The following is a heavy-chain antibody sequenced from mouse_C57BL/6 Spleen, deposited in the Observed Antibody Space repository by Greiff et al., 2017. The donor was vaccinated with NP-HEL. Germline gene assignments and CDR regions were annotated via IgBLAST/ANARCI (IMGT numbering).Heavy chain of an antibody. V-gene: IGHV1-15*01. D-gene: IGHD3-2*02. J-gene: IGHJ4*01. CDR1: GYTFTDYE. CDR3: TGPAQATGPYYYAMDY. CDR2: IDPATGGT. Sequence: VQLQQPGAELVRPGASVTLSCKASGYTFTDYEMHWVKQTPVHGLEWIGAIDPATGGTAYNQKFKGQAILTADKSSSPAYMELRTLTSEGSAVYYCTGPAQATGPYYYAMDYWGQGTSVTVSS.